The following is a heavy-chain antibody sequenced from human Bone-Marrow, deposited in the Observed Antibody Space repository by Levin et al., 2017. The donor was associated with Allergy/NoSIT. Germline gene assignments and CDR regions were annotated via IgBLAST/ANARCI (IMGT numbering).Heavy chain of an antibody. CDR3: TTDRRESRSAFDI. CDR1: GFTFSNAW. V-gene: IGHV3-15*01. D-gene: IGHD3-10*01. Sequence: SCAASGFTFSNAWMSWVRQAPGKGLEWVGRIKSKTDGGTTDYAAPVKGRFTISRDDSKNTLYLQMNSLKTEDTAVYYCTTDRRESRSAFDIWGQGTMVTVSS. J-gene: IGHJ3*02. CDR2: IKSKTDGGTT.